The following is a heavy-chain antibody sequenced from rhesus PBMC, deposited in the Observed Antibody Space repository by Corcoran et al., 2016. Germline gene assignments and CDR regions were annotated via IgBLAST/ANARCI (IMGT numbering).Heavy chain of an antibody. CDR3: ARDLTSGRYYFDY. V-gene: IGHV4-65*01. Sequence: QVQLQESGPGLVKPSETLSLTCAVSGGSVSSSNWWSWIRQPPGKGLEWIGYISGSTGSTYYNPSLQSRVTFSTDTSKNQCSLKLSSVTAADTAVYYCARDLTSGRYYFDYGGQGVLVTVSS. D-gene: IGHD3-16*01. J-gene: IGHJ4*01. CDR1: GGSVSSSNW. CDR2: ISGSTGST.